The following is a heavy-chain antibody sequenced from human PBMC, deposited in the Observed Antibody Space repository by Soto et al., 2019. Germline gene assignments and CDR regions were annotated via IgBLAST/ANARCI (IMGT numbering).Heavy chain of an antibody. V-gene: IGHV1-69*01. CDR1: GGTFSRYP. J-gene: IGHJ4*02. CDR3: ARPRTVAATKGYDY. CDR2: IIPIFGTI. D-gene: IGHD4-4*01. Sequence: QVQLVQSGAEVKKVGSSVNVSCKASGGTFSRYPIAWVRQAPGHGLEWMGQIIPIFGTISHAQNFQGRITITADESTSTAYMELSSLRSDDTAVYYCARPRTVAATKGYDYWGQGTLVTVSS.